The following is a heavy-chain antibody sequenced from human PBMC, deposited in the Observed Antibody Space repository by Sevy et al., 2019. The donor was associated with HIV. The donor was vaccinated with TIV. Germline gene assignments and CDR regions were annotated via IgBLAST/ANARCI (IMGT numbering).Heavy chain of an antibody. D-gene: IGHD2-2*01. CDR3: AKSEWGNIGFCTRSSCYPFDY. V-gene: IGHV3-23*01. J-gene: IGHJ4*02. Sequence: GGSLRLSCAASGFTFNVYEMNWVRQAPGKGLEWVSSISGSHGTPYYADSVKGRFTISRDNSKNTLYLQMSSLRAEDTAVYYCAKSEWGNIGFCTRSSCYPFDYWGQGTLVTVSS. CDR2: ISGSHGTP. CDR1: GFTFNVYE.